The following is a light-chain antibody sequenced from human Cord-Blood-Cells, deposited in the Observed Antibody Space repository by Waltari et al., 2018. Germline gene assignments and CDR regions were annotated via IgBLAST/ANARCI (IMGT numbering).Light chain of an antibody. CDR3: QAWDSSTGV. Sequence: SYELTQPPSVSVSPGQTASITCSGDKLGDKYACWYQQKPGQSPVLVIYQDSKRPSGTPERFSGSNSGNTATLTISGTQAMDEADYYCQAWDSSTGVFGGGTK. CDR2: QDS. J-gene: IGLJ2*01. CDR1: KLGDKY. V-gene: IGLV3-1*01.